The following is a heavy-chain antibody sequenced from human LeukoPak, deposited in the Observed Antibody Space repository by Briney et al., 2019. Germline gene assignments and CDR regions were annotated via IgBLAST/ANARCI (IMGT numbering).Heavy chain of an antibody. D-gene: IGHD4-23*01. V-gene: IGHV1-8*03. CDR1: GYTFTSYD. Sequence: GASVKVSCKASGYTFTSYDINWVRQATGQGLEWMGWMNPNSGNTGYAQKFQGRVTITRNTSISTAYMELSSLRSEDTAVYYCARSPTTTVVTPNWFDPWGQGTLVTVSS. J-gene: IGHJ5*02. CDR3: ARSPTTTVVTPNWFDP. CDR2: MNPNSGNT.